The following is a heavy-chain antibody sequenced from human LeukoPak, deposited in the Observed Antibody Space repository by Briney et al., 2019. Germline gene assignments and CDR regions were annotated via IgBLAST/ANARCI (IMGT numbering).Heavy chain of an antibody. Sequence: GGSLRLSCAASGSAFNSYAMHWVRQAPGKGLEWVAFIRYDGSNKYYADSVKGRFTISRDNSKNTLYLQMNSLRAEDTAVYYCAKAVRPNYDFWSGDEPNYYYMDVWGKGTTVTVSS. J-gene: IGHJ6*03. CDR1: GSAFNSYA. V-gene: IGHV3-30*02. CDR3: AKAVRPNYDFWSGDEPNYYYMDV. CDR2: IRYDGSNK. D-gene: IGHD3-3*01.